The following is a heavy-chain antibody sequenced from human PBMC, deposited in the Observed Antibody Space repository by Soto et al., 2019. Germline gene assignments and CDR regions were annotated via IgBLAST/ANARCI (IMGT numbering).Heavy chain of an antibody. J-gene: IGHJ4*02. CDR3: ARRASSTSCFDY. CDR1: GGSISSYY. Sequence: PSETLSLTCTVSGGSISSYYWSWIRQPPGEGLDWIGYIYYSGSTNYNPSLKSRVTISVDTSKNQFSLKLSSVTAADAAVYYCARRASSTSCFDYWGQGTLVTVSS. CDR2: IYYSGST. D-gene: IGHD2-2*01. V-gene: IGHV4-59*08.